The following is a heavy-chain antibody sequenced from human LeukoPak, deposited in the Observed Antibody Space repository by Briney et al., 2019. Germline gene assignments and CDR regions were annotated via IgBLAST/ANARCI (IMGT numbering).Heavy chain of an antibody. CDR3: VKDWRDESNCGGDCLQY. D-gene: IGHD2-21*02. CDR2: ISVSGGGT. CDR1: GFTFSAYS. V-gene: IGHV3-23*01. Sequence: PGGSLRLSCVASGFTFSAYSMTWVRQAPGKGLDWVSSISVSGGGTYYADSVRGRFTISRDNSKNTPYLHMNSLRAEDTAVYYCVKDWRDESNCGGDCLQYWGQGTLVTVSS. J-gene: IGHJ4*02.